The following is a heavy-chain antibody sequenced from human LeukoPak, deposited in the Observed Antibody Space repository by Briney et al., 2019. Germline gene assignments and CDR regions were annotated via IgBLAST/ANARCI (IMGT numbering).Heavy chain of an antibody. D-gene: IGHD3-10*01. CDR1: GGSISSYY. J-gene: IGHJ4*02. V-gene: IGHV4-59*01. CDR3: AREDYGSGIDY. CDR2: IYYSGST. Sequence: SETLSLTCTVSGGSISSYYWSWIRQPPGKRLEWIGYIYYSGSTNYNPSLKSRVTISVDTSKNQFSLKLSSATAADTAVYYCAREDYGSGIDYWGQGTLVTVSS.